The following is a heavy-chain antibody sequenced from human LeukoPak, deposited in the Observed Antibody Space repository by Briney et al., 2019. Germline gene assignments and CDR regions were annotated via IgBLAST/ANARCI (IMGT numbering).Heavy chain of an antibody. D-gene: IGHD6-13*01. J-gene: IGHJ5*02. CDR2: IIPIFGTA. Sequence: SVKVSCKASGGTFSSYAISWVRQAPGQGLEWMGGIIPIFGTANYAQKFQGRITITTDESASTAYMELSSLRSEDTAVYYCARFSPAGYSSSWIFPATWGQGTLVTVSS. CDR1: GGTFSSYA. V-gene: IGHV1-69*05. CDR3: ARFSPAGYSSSWIFPAT.